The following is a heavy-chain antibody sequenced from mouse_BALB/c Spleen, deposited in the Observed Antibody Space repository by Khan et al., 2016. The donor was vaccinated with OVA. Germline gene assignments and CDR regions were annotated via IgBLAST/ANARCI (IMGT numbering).Heavy chain of an antibody. CDR2: IWGGGST. V-gene: IGHV2-6-4*01. CDR1: GFSLSRYS. J-gene: IGHJ4*01. Sequence: VQLQESGPGLVAPSQSLSITCTVSGFSLSRYSVNWVRQPPGKGLEWLGMIWGGGSTDYNSALKSRLIISKDNSQSQVLLKMNSLQTDDTAMYYCTRSDYRYDGYYAMDYWGQGTSVTVSS. D-gene: IGHD2-14*01. CDR3: TRSDYRYDGYYAMDY.